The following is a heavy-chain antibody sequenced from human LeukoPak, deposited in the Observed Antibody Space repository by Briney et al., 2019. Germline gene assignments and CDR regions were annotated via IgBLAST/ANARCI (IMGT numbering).Heavy chain of an antibody. CDR3: AREIFWSGYYSNLHFDY. Sequence: PGGSLRLSCAASGFTFSSYAMHWARQAPGKGLEGVAVIPYDGSNKYYADSVKGRFTISRDNSKNTLYLQMNSLRAEDTAVYYCAREIFWSGYYSNLHFDYWGRGTQVTVSS. CDR2: IPYDGSNK. D-gene: IGHD3-3*01. V-gene: IGHV3-30-3*01. J-gene: IGHJ4*02. CDR1: GFTFSSYA.